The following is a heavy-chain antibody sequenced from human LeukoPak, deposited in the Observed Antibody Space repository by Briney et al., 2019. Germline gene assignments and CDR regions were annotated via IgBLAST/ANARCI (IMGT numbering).Heavy chain of an antibody. Sequence: GGSLRLSCAASGFTFSSYAMNWVRQAPGKGLAWVSTVGAGGRRTYYADSVRGRFTISRDNSKNTLYLQMNTLRAEDTAVYYCAKGLDYYGSGSYDHWGQGTLVTVSS. J-gene: IGHJ4*02. CDR3: AKGLDYYGSGSYDH. CDR2: VGAGGRRT. D-gene: IGHD3-10*01. CDR1: GFTFSSYA. V-gene: IGHV3-23*01.